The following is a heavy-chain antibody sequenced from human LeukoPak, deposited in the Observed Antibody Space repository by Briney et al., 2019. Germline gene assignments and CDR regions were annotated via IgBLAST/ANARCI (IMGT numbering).Heavy chain of an antibody. J-gene: IGHJ6*03. D-gene: IGHD3-3*01. V-gene: IGHV1-18*01. CDR3: ARGGVTIFGVVPYYYYMDV. CDR2: ISAYNGNT. Sequence: ASVKVSCKASGYAFTSYGTSWVRQAPGQGLEWMGWISAYNGNTNYAQKLQGRVTMTTDTSTSTAYMELRSLRSDDTAVYYCARGGVTIFGVVPYYYYMDVWGKGTTVTVSS. CDR1: GYAFTSYG.